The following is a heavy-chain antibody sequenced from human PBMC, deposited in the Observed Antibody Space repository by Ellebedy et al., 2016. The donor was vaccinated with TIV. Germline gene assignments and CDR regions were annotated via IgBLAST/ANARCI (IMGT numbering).Heavy chain of an antibody. CDR1: GYTFTNYG. Sequence: AASVKVSCKASGYTFTNYGIIWVRQAPGHGLEWMGWISASNGYTKFAQKFQGRVTVTTDTSTSTAYMGLRSLKSDDTAVYYCARGVGGFFDLWGRGTLVTVSS. CDR2: ISASNGYT. V-gene: IGHV1-18*01. D-gene: IGHD3-10*01. CDR3: ARGVGGFFDL. J-gene: IGHJ2*01.